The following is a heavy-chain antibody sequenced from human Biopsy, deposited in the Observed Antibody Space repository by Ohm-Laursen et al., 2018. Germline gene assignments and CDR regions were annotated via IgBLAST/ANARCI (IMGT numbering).Heavy chain of an antibody. CDR1: GASIISGGHF. J-gene: IGHJ4*02. V-gene: IGHV4-31*03. CDR3: ARDDAVTVIRGLYY. CDR2: IYYSGST. Sequence: TLSLTCTASGASIISGGHFWNWIRQHPGKGLEWIGYIYYSGSTYYNPSLKSRVSISVDTSKNQFFLKLSSVTTEDTAVYYCARDDAVTVIRGLYYWGQGALVTVSS. D-gene: IGHD2-21*02.